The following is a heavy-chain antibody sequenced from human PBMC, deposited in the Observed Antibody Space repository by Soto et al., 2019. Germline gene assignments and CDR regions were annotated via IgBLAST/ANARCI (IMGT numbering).Heavy chain of an antibody. Sequence: GGSLRLSCAASGFTFSSYGMHWVRQAPGKGLEWVAVTSYDGSNKFYADSVKGRFTISRDNSKNTLHLQMNSRRAEDTAVYYCAKDLQDIVVVVTTKALSGYGMDVWGQGTTVTVSS. V-gene: IGHV3-30*18. D-gene: IGHD2-15*01. CDR3: AKDLQDIVVVVTTKALSGYGMDV. CDR1: GFTFSSYG. J-gene: IGHJ6*02. CDR2: TSYDGSNK.